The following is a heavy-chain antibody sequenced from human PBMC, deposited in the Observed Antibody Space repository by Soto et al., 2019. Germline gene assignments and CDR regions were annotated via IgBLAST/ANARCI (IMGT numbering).Heavy chain of an antibody. V-gene: IGHV3-23*01. CDR2: ISYSVGST. D-gene: IGHD5-12*01. Sequence: GGSLRLSCAASGFTFSSYAMTWVSQAPGKGLEWVSAISYSVGSTCYADSGKGRSTISIDSYENTLSLQMNSLRVDDTAVYYCARTRGYSAYDLDYWGQGTLVTVS. J-gene: IGHJ4*02. CDR3: ARTRGYSAYDLDY. CDR1: GFTFSSYA.